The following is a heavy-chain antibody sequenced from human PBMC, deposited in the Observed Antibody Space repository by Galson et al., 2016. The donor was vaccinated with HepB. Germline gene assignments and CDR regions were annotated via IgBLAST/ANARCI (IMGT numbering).Heavy chain of an antibody. CDR2: ISHDGRKK. CDR1: GLRVSSYC. J-gene: IGHJ4*02. Sequence: SLRLACAASGLRVSSYCMHWVRQDPGKGLEWVAVISHDGRKKYYGDSVQGRFTISRDNSKHTLYLQMNSLRAEEPAVYYCAKAKLWFGELLPGDWGQGTLVIVSS. CDR3: AKAKLWFGELLPGD. V-gene: IGHV3-30*18. D-gene: IGHD3-10*01.